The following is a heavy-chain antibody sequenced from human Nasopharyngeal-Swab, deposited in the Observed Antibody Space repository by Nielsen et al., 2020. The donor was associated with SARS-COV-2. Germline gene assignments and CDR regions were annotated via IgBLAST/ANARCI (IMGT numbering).Heavy chain of an antibody. V-gene: IGHV7-4-1*02. Sequence: ASVKVSCKASGCTFTNYAMNWVLQAPGQGLEWMGWINTNTGNPTYAQGFTGRFVFSLDTSVSTAYLQISSLKAEDTAVYYCARSPYYYYMDVWGKGTTVTVSS. CDR3: ARSPYYYYMDV. CDR2: INTNTGNP. CDR1: GCTFTNYA. J-gene: IGHJ6*03.